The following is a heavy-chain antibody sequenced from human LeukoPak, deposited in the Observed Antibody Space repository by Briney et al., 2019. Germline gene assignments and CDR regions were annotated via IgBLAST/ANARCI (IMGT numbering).Heavy chain of an antibody. CDR2: IKHDGSEKQDGSEK. CDR1: GFTFTNYA. D-gene: IGHD5-12*01. V-gene: IGHV3-7*01. Sequence: GGSLRLSCAASGFTFTNYAMTWVRQAPGKGLEWVANIKHDGSEKQDGSEKNYVDSVKGRFTISRDNAKNSLYLQMNSLRAEDTAVYYCAKRGDSGYDRFFDYWGQGTLVTVSS. CDR3: AKRGDSGYDRFFDY. J-gene: IGHJ4*02.